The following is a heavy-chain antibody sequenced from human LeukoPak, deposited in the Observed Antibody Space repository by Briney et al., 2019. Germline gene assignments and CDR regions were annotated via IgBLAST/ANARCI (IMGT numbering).Heavy chain of an antibody. CDR2: INHSGST. J-gene: IGHJ4*02. V-gene: IGHV4-34*01. Sequence: SETLSLTCAVYGGSFSGYYWSWIRQPPGKGLEWIGEINHSGSTNYNPSLKSRVTISVDTSKNQFSLKLSSVTAADTAVYYCARGRGYSCGWHGDKTFDYWGQGTLVTVSS. CDR1: GGSFSGYY. D-gene: IGHD5-18*01. CDR3: ARGRGYSCGWHGDKTFDY.